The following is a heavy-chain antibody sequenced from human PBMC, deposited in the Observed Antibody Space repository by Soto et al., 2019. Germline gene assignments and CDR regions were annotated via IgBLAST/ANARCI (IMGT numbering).Heavy chain of an antibody. V-gene: IGHV3-23*01. CDR3: AKVTTYVPNGY. J-gene: IGHJ4*02. Sequence: GGSLRLSCAASGFAFSSYAMSWVRQAPGKGLEWVSAISGSGGSTYYADSVKGRFTISRDNSKNTLYLQMNSLRAEDTAVYYCAKVTTYVPNGYWGQGTLVTVSS. D-gene: IGHD3-16*01. CDR1: GFAFSSYA. CDR2: ISGSGGST.